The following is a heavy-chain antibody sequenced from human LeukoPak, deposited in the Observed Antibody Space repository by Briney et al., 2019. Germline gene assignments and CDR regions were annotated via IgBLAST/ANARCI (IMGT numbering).Heavy chain of an antibody. D-gene: IGHD6-19*01. CDR2: IYHSGST. Sequence: SETLSLTCAVSGGSISSGGYSWSWIRQPPGKGLEWIGYIYHSGSTYYNPSLKSRVTISVDRSKNQFSLKLSSVIAADTAVYYCARVLEVAPNWFDPWGQGTLVTVSS. J-gene: IGHJ5*02. V-gene: IGHV4-30-2*01. CDR3: ARVLEVAPNWFDP. CDR1: GGSISSGGYS.